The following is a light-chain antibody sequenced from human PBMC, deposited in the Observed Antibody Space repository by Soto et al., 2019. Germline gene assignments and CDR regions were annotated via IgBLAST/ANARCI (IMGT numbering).Light chain of an antibody. V-gene: IGLV1-51*01. Sequence: QSVLTQPPSVSAAPGQKVTISCSGSSSNIGNNYVSWYQQLPGTAPKPLIYANNKRPSGIPDRFSGSKSGTSGTLDITGLQTGDEADYYCATWDGSLPAEVFGGGTQLTVL. CDR1: SSNIGNNY. CDR3: ATWDGSLPAEV. CDR2: ANN. J-gene: IGLJ2*01.